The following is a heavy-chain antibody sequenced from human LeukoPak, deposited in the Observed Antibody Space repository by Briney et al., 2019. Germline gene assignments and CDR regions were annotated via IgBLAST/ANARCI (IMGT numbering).Heavy chain of an antibody. Sequence: GGSLRLSCAASGFTFSSYSMNWVRQAPGKGLEWVSSISSGSSYIYYADSVKGRFTVSRDNAKNALYLQMNSLRAEDTAVYYCARGCSGGTCYYWGTYYFDTGAREPWSPSPQ. D-gene: IGHD2-15*01. CDR2: ISSGSSYI. J-gene: IGHJ4*02. V-gene: IGHV3-21*01. CDR3: ARGCSGGTCYYWGTYYFDT. CDR1: GFTFSSYS.